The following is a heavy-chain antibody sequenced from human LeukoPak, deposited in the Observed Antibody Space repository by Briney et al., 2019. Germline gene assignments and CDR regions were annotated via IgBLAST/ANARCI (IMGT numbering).Heavy chain of an antibody. D-gene: IGHD7-27*01. CDR3: ARHPKTGDRYFDY. CDR1: GGSISSYY. J-gene: IGHJ4*02. CDR2: IYYSGST. V-gene: IGHV4-59*08. Sequence: SETLSLTCTVSGGSISSYYWSWIRQPPGKGLEWIGYIYYSGSTNYNPSLKSRVTISVDTSKNRFSLKLSSVTAADTAVYYCARHPKTGDRYFDYWGQGTLVTVSS.